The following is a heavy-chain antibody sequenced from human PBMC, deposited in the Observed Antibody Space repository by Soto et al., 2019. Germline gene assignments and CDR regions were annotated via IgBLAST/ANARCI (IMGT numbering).Heavy chain of an antibody. V-gene: IGHV3-48*02. CDR1: GFTISTYH. D-gene: IGHD1-26*01. CDR2: ISTDLRAL. Sequence: GVSLRLSCAASGFTISTYHLNWVRQAPGKGLEWVSYISTDLRALYYADSVRGRFTISRDNAKNSLYLQMTSLRDEDTGVYYCTRDGRRGYDMDVWGQGTTVTVSS. CDR3: TRDGRRGYDMDV. J-gene: IGHJ6*02.